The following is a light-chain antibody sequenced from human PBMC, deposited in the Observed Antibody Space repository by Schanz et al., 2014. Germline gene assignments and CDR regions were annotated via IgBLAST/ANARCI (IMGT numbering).Light chain of an antibody. J-gene: IGLJ3*02. CDR2: DVN. CDR3: AAWDDSLNSWV. CDR1: SSDIGGYNY. Sequence: QSALTQPASVSGSPGQSITISCTGTSSDIGGYNYASWYQQHPGKAPKLMIFDVNQRPSGVPARFSGSKSGTSASLAISGLQSEDEADYYCAAWDDSLNSWVFGGGTKLTVL. V-gene: IGLV2-14*03.